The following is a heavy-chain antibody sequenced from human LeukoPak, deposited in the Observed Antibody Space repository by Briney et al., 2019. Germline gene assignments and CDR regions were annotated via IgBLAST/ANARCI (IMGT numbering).Heavy chain of an antibody. CDR3: ARDIASCTGGTCYNIRFDP. CDR2: ISGDSRNI. V-gene: IGHV3-48*01. D-gene: IGHD2-15*01. Sequence: PGGSQRLSCAASGFTFSPYSMNWVRQAPGKGLEWLAYISGDSRNIYYADSVRGRFTISRDNAKNSLYLQMNSLRAEDTAVYYCARDIASCTGGTCYNIRFDPWGQGTLVTVSS. CDR1: GFTFSPYS. J-gene: IGHJ5*02.